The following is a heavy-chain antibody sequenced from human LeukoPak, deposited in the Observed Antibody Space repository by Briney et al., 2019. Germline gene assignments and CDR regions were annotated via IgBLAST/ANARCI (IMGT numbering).Heavy chain of an antibody. V-gene: IGHV1-46*01. CDR1: GYTFTSYY. CDR3: ARGMGAKPYFGNYYFDY. D-gene: IGHD1-26*01. CDR2: INPSGGST. J-gene: IGHJ4*02. Sequence: GASVKVSCKASGYTFTSYYMHWVRQAPGQGLEWMGIINPSGGSTSYAQKCQGRVTMTRDTSTSTVYMELSSLRSEDTAVYYCARGMGAKPYFGNYYFDYWGQGTLVTVSS.